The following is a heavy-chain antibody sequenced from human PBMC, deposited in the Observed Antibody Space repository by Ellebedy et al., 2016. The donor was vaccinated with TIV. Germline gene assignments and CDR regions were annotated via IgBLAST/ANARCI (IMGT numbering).Heavy chain of an antibody. CDR2: INPNSGGT. J-gene: IGHJ4*02. Sequence: ASVKVSXKASGYTFTGYYMHWVRQAPGQGLEWMGWINPNSGGTNYAQKFQGRVTMTRDTSISTAYMELSRLRSDDTAVYYCARDGDGADTGIVGAMFDYWGQGTLVTVSS. D-gene: IGHD1-26*01. V-gene: IGHV1-2*02. CDR1: GYTFTGYY. CDR3: ARDGDGADTGIVGAMFDY.